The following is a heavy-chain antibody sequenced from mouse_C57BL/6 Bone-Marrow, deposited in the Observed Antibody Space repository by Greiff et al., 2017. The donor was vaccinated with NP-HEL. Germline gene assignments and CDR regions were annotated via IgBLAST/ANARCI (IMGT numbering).Heavy chain of an antibody. CDR2: IHPNSGST. CDR3: ARGGLLRYFGY. CDR1: GYTFTSYW. V-gene: IGHV1-64*01. J-gene: IGHJ2*01. Sequence: QVQLQQPGAELVKPGASVKLSCKASGYTFTSYWMHWVKQRPGQGLEWIGMIHPNSGSTNYNEKFKSKATLTVDKSSSTASMQLSRLTSEDSAVYYCARGGLLRYFGYWGKGTTLTVSS. D-gene: IGHD2-3*01.